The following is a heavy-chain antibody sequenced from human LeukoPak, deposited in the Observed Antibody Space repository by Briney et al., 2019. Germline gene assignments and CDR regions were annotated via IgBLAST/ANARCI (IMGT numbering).Heavy chain of an antibody. CDR1: GGSFSGYY. V-gene: IGHV4-34*01. D-gene: IGHD3-10*01. CDR2: INHSGTT. J-gene: IGHJ4*02. CDR3: ARAGWCDSGSYVHY. Sequence: SETLSLTCAVYGGSFSGYYWTWIRQPPGKGLEWIGEINHSGTTNYNPSLKSRVSISVDTSKNQFSLKLNSVTAADTAVYYCARAGWCDSGSYVHYWGQGGLVTVSS.